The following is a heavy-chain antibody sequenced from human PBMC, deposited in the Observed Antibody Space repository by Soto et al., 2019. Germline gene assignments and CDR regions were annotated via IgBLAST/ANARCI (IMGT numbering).Heavy chain of an antibody. CDR1: GYTFTSYY. J-gene: IGHJ5*02. V-gene: IGHV1-46*01. CDR3: ARDSRESNYDFWSGYQERYNWFDP. CDR2: INPSGGST. Sequence: GASVKVSCKASGYTFTSYYMHWVRQAPGQGLEWMGIINPSGGSTSYAQKFQGRVTMTRDTSTSTVYMELSSLRSEDTAVYYCARDSRESNYDFWSGYQERYNWFDPWGQGTLVTVSS. D-gene: IGHD3-3*01.